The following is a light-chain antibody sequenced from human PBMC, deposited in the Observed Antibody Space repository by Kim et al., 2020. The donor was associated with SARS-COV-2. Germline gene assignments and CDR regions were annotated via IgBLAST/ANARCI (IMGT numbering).Light chain of an antibody. CDR2: HAS. CDR3: QQHNSYPFT. V-gene: IGKV1-5*01. Sequence: SASVGDRATITCRASQSISSWLAWYQQKPGKAPNLLIYHASSLESGVPSRFSGSGSGTEFTLTISSLQPDDSATYYCQQHNSYPFTFGGGTKVEI. CDR1: QSISSW. J-gene: IGKJ4*01.